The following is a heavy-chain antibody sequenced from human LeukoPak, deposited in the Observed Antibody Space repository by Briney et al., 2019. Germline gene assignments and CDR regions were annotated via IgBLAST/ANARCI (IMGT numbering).Heavy chain of an antibody. J-gene: IGHJ4*02. D-gene: IGHD3-10*01. CDR2: IYYSGST. Sequence: SETLSLTCAVYGGSFRGYHWTRIRQPPGKGLEWIGYIYYSGSTNYNPSLKSRVTISVDTSKNQFSLKLSSVTAADTAVYYCARHNSYYGSAYFDYWGQGTLVTVSS. V-gene: IGHV4-59*08. CDR1: GGSFRGYH. CDR3: ARHNSYYGSAYFDY.